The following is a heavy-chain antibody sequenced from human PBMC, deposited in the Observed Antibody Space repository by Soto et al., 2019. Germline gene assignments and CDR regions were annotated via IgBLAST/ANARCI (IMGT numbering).Heavy chain of an antibody. CDR3: AEAPASGYYTSYYFDY. D-gene: IGHD3-3*01. Sequence: EVQLLESGGGLVQPGGSLRLSCAASGFTFSSYARSWVRQAPGKGLEWVSAISGSGGSTYYADSVKGRFTISRDNTKNTLYLQMNSLIAEDTAVYYCAEAPASGYYTSYYFDYWGQGTLVTVSS. J-gene: IGHJ4*02. CDR2: ISGSGGST. CDR1: GFTFSSYA. V-gene: IGHV3-23*01.